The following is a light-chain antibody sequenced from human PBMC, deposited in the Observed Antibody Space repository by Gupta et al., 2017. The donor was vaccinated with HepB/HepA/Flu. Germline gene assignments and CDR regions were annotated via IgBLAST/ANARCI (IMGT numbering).Light chain of an antibody. CDR2: DVS. CDR3: QQYDNRPLT. J-gene: IGKJ4*01. Sequence: DIRMPQSPSSLSASVGDRVTITCQASQDINNYLNWYQQKPGEAPKLLIYDVSNLKTGVPSRFSGSGSGTDFAVTIRSLQPEDIATYFCQQYDNRPLTFGGGTRVETK. CDR1: QDINNY. V-gene: IGKV1-33*01.